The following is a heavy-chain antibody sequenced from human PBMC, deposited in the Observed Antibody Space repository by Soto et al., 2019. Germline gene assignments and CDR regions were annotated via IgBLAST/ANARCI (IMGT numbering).Heavy chain of an antibody. J-gene: IGHJ1*01. Sequence: QVQLQQWGAGLLRPSETLSLTCAVYGGSFTGYYWTWIRQPPGKGLEWIGEINHSGRTNYSPSLKSRVTISVDTSKNQFSLKLSSVTAADTAVYYCAGGDSSGQEYFQHWGQGTLVTVSS. V-gene: IGHV4-34*01. CDR3: AGGDSSGQEYFQH. D-gene: IGHD3-22*01. CDR1: GGSFTGYY. CDR2: INHSGRT.